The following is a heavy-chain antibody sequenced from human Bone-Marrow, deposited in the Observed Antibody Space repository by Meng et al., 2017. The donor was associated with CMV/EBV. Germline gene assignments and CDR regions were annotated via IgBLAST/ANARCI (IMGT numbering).Heavy chain of an antibody. D-gene: IGHD1-7*01. V-gene: IGHV1-46*01. CDR3: ARGPLRTYGWFDP. CDR1: GYTFTSYY. CDR2: INPSGGST. Sequence: ASVKVSCKASGYTFTSYYLHWVRQAPGQGLEWMGIINPSGGSTSYAQKFQGRVTMTRDTSTSTVYMELSSLRSEDTAVYYWARGPLRTYGWFDPWGQGTLVTVSS. J-gene: IGHJ5*02.